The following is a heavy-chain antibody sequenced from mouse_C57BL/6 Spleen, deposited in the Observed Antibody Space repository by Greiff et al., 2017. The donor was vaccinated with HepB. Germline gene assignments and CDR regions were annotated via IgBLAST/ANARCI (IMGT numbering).Heavy chain of an antibody. D-gene: IGHD1-1*01. V-gene: IGHV5-9*01. J-gene: IGHJ3*01. CDR2: ISGGGGNT. Sequence: DVMLVESGGGLVKPGGSLKLSCAASGFTFSSYTMSWVRQTPEKRLEWVATISGGGGNTYYPDSVKGRFTISRDNAKNTLYLQMSSLRSEDTALYYCASPIITVVEGFAYWGQGTLVTVSA. CDR1: GFTFSSYT. CDR3: ASPIITVVEGFAY.